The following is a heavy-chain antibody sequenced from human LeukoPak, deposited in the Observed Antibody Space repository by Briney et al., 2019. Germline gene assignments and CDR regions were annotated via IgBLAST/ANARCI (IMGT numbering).Heavy chain of an antibody. CDR1: GGSFSGYY. V-gene: IGHV4-34*01. CDR2: INHSGST. CDR3: ARPGRGSSWYRVVAFDI. J-gene: IGHJ3*02. Sequence: SETLSLTCGVYGGSFSGYYWSWIRQPPGKGLEWIGEINHSGSTNYNPSLKSRVTISVDTSKNQFSLKLSSVTAADTAVYYCARPGRGSSWYRVVAFDIWGQGTMVTVSS. D-gene: IGHD6-13*01.